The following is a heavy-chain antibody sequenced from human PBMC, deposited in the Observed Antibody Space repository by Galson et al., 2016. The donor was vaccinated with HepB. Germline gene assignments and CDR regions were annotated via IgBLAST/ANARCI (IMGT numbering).Heavy chain of an antibody. CDR3: ARHGRHRLMCLDV. Sequence: SETLSLTCTVSGDFINGYYWAWIRQPPGRGLEYLGHIPHTGAPSYNPSLNSRLTMSVDTSKNQFSLRLSSVTVADTAVYYCARHGRHRLMCLDVWGQGSTVTVSS. J-gene: IGHJ6*02. CDR2: IPHTGAP. V-gene: IGHV4-59*08. D-gene: IGHD2-8*01. CDR1: GDFINGYY.